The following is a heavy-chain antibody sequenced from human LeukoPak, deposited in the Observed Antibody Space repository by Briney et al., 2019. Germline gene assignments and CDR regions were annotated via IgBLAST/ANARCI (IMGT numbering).Heavy chain of an antibody. V-gene: IGHV3-21*01. D-gene: IGHD6-13*01. CDR3: ARKPYSSSWYEWLDYFDY. J-gene: IGHJ4*02. CDR2: IGYGGADS. Sequence: GGSLRLSCTVSGFTLSSYEMTWFRQAPGKGLEWVSSIGYGGADSHYADSVKGRFTISRDNAKNSLYLQMNSLRAEDTDVYYCARKPYSSSWYEWLDYFDYWGQGTLVTVSS. CDR1: GFTLSSYE.